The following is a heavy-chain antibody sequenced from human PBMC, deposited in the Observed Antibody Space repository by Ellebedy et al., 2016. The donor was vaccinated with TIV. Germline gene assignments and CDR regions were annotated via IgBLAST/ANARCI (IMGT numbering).Heavy chain of an antibody. V-gene: IGHV5-51*01. Sequence: GGSLRLXCKGSGYSFTSYWIGWVRQMPGKGLEWMGIIYPGDSDTRYSPSFQGQVTISADKSISTAYLQWSSLKASDTAMYYCARSVAGNFDYWGQGTLVTVSS. CDR2: IYPGDSDT. D-gene: IGHD6-19*01. CDR1: GYSFTSYW. CDR3: ARSVAGNFDY. J-gene: IGHJ4*02.